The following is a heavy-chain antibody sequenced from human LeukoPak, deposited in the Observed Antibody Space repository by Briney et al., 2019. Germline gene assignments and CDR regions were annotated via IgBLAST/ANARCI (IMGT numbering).Heavy chain of an antibody. Sequence: GGSLRLSCAASGFTVSSSFIYWVRRAPGKGLEWVSFIHRDDKTCYADSVKGRFTMSRDSSKNTLYLQMNSLGADDTAVYYCAREVISTPSYFDYWGQGILVTVSS. CDR3: AREVISTPSYFDY. D-gene: IGHD2-2*01. CDR2: IHRDDKT. J-gene: IGHJ4*02. V-gene: IGHV3-53*01. CDR1: GFTVSSSF.